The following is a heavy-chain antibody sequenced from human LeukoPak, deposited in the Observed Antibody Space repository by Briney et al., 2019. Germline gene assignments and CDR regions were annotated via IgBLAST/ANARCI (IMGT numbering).Heavy chain of an antibody. J-gene: IGHJ4*02. CDR2: IYPGDSDT. D-gene: IGHD2-8*01. CDR3: AGINVASVYALLANHDY. CDR1: GYTFATYW. V-gene: IGHV5-51*01. Sequence: GESLKISCKGSGYTFATYWIVWVRQIPGKGPEYMGVIYPGDSDTRYTPSFEGQVTISADKSINTSYLHWSSLKASDTALYYCAGINVASVYALLANHDYWGQGTLVTVSS.